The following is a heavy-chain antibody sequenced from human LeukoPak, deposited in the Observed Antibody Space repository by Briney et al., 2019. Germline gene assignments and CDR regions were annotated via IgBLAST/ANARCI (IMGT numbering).Heavy chain of an antibody. CDR2: ISGFNGNA. CDR3: ARDERSAAAGSAYYLDS. Sequence: ASVKVSCKASGYSFTNWGISWVRQAPGQGPEWMGWISGFNGNANFAPKLQDRVTLTTDASTSTAYMELRSLRSDDTAVYYCARDERSAAAGSAYYLDSWGQGTLVTVSS. V-gene: IGHV1-18*01. J-gene: IGHJ4*02. CDR1: GYSFTNWG. D-gene: IGHD6-13*01.